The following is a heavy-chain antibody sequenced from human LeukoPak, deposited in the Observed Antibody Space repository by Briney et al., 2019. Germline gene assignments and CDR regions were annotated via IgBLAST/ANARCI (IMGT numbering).Heavy chain of an antibody. J-gene: IGHJ4*02. CDR3: AKDRSIGTYYTFDH. V-gene: IGHV3-23*01. D-gene: IGHD1-26*01. Sequence: GGSLRLSCAAFGFTFSDYAMTWVRQAPGKGLEWVATISGSGVMTYYADSVKGRFTVSGDNSKNTLYLQMSSLTAADTAVYYCAKDRSIGTYYTFDHWGQGTLVTVSS. CDR2: ISGSGVMT. CDR1: GFTFSDYA.